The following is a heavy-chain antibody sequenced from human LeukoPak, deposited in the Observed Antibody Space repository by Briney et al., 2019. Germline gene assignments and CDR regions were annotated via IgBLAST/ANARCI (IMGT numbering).Heavy chain of an antibody. Sequence: GGSLRLSCAASGFTVSSNYMSWVRQAPGKGLEWVSVIYSGGSTYYADSVKGRFTISRDNSKNTLYLQMNSLRAEDTAVYYCARVSWFGPPRYFDYWGQGTLVTVSS. V-gene: IGHV3-53*01. J-gene: IGHJ4*02. D-gene: IGHD3-10*01. CDR3: ARVSWFGPPRYFDY. CDR2: IYSGGST. CDR1: GFTVSSNY.